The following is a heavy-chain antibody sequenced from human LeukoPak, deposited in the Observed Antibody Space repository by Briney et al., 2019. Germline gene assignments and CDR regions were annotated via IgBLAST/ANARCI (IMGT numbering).Heavy chain of an antibody. J-gene: IGHJ4*02. V-gene: IGHV3-30*03. D-gene: IGHD1-1*01. CDR3: ARDLSTKYSIDY. CDR1: GFTFSSYG. Sequence: PGRSLRLSCAASGFTFSSYGMHWVRQAPGKGLEWVAVISYDGSNKYYEDSVKGRFTISRDNSKNTLYLQMNSLRAEDTAVYYCARDLSTKYSIDYWGQGTLVTVPS. CDR2: ISYDGSNK.